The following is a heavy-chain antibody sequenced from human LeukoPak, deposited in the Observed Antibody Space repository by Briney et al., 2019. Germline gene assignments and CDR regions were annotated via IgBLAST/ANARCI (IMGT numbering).Heavy chain of an antibody. J-gene: IGHJ4*02. D-gene: IGHD6-6*01. Sequence: SQTLSLTCTVSGGSISSSGYYWSCIRQPPGKGLECIGYIYHSGSTYYNPSLKSRVTISVDRSKNQFSLRLNSVTAADTAVYYCARKEGPSIAARPIVNWGQGTLVTVSS. CDR3: ARKEGPSIAARPIVN. CDR1: GGSISSSGYY. V-gene: IGHV4-30-2*01. CDR2: IYHSGST.